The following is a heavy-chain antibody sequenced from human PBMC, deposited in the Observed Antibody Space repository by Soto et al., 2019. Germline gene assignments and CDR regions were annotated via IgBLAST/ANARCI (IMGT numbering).Heavy chain of an antibody. CDR1: GGSISSYY. CDR3: ARAYGSGSYDAFDI. V-gene: IGHV4-59*01. Sequence: SETLSLTCIVSGGSISSYYWSWIRQPPGKRLERIVYTYFIGSTNYNTNYNPSLKSRVTISVDTSKNQFSLKLSSVTAADTAVYYCARAYGSGSYDAFDIWGQGTMVTVSS. D-gene: IGHD3-10*01. J-gene: IGHJ3*02. CDR2: TYFIGSTNYNT.